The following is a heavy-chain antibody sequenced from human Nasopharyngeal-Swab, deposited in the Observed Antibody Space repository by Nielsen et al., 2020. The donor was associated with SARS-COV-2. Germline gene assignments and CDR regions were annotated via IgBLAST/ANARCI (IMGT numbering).Heavy chain of an antibody. J-gene: IGHJ4*02. D-gene: IGHD2-15*01. Sequence: PGKGLEWIGSIYYSGSTYYNPSLKSGLTISVDTSKNQLSLELSSVTAADTAVYYCARHTSALVVGATGYFDYWGQGTLVTVSS. V-gene: IGHV4-39*01. CDR3: ARHTSALVVGATGYFDY. CDR2: IYYSGST.